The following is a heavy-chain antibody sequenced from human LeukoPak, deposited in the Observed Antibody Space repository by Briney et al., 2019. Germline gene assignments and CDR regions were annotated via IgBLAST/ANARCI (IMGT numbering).Heavy chain of an antibody. V-gene: IGHV1-2*02. J-gene: IGHJ4*02. Sequence: ASVKVSCKASGYTFTGYYMHWVRQAPGQGLEWMGWINPNSGGTNYAQKFQGRVTMTRDTSISTAYMELSRLRSDDTAVYYCAQDNYYYDRLFDYWGQGTLVTVSS. CDR1: GYTFTGYY. CDR3: AQDNYYYDRLFDY. D-gene: IGHD3-22*01. CDR2: INPNSGGT.